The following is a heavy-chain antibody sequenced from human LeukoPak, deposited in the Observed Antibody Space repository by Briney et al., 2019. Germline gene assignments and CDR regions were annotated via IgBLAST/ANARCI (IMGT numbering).Heavy chain of an antibody. J-gene: IGHJ4*02. CDR2: ISSSSSYI. CDR3: AREAAAGTGRDY. V-gene: IGHV3-21*01. CDR1: GFTFSSYS. D-gene: IGHD6-13*01. Sequence: GGSLRLSCAASGFTFSSYSMNWVRQAPGKGLEWVSSISSSSSYIYYADSVKGRFTISRDNAKKSLYLQMNSLRAEDTAVYYCAREAAAGTGRDYWGQGTLVTVSS.